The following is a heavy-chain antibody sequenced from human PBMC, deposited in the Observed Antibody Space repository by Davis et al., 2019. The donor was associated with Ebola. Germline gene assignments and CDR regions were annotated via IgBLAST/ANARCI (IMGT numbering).Heavy chain of an antibody. J-gene: IGHJ4*02. Sequence: SQTLSLTCAISGDSVSSNSAAWNWIRQSPSRGLEWLGRTYYRSKWYNDYAVSVKSRITINPDTSKNQFSLQLSSVTAADTAVYYCARHQGALYSSGWYVLGYWGQGTLVTVSS. CDR3: ARHQGALYSSGWYVLGY. D-gene: IGHD6-19*01. V-gene: IGHV6-1*01. CDR2: TYYRSKWYN. CDR1: GDSVSSNSAA.